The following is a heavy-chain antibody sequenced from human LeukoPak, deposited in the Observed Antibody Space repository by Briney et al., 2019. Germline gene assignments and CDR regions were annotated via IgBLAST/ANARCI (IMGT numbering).Heavy chain of an antibody. D-gene: IGHD1-1*01. V-gene: IGHV3-48*02. J-gene: IGHJ4*02. Sequence: QPGGSLRLSCAASGFNFGSYAMNWVRQAPGKGLEWISHINSEMNLRDYADAVKGRFTISRDNAKPSVYLQMSSLRDEDTAVYYCVRDHNWAFDYWGQGILVTVSS. CDR2: INSEMNLR. CDR1: GFNFGSYA. CDR3: VRDHNWAFDY.